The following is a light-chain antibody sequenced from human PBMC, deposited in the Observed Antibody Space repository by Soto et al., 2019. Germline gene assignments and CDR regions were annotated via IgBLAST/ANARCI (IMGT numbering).Light chain of an antibody. CDR1: QSVSSSY. J-gene: IGKJ5*01. Sequence: EIVLTQGPGTLSLSPGESATISCRASQSVSSSYLAWYQQKPGQAPRLLRYCASPRAPVSSAMFSGGGSGTEFTLTISSLQSEDFAIYYCQHRLNGPRTFGQGTRLEIK. V-gene: IGKV3-15*01. CDR3: QHRLNGPRT. CDR2: CAS.